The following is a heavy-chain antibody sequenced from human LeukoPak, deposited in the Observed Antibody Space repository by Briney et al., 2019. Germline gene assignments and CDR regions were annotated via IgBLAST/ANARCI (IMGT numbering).Heavy chain of an antibody. CDR2: MYLSGAT. Sequence: PSETLSLTCTVSGDSINSLDLWSWVRQPPGQGLEWIGEMYLSGATHSNPSVKSRVTISIDKSKNQFFLNLSSVTAADTAVYYCAGLVGRYSSGLYYYYFDYWGQGTLVTVSS. CDR1: GDSINSLDL. J-gene: IGHJ4*02. CDR3: AGLVGRYSSGLYYYYFDY. D-gene: IGHD3-22*01. V-gene: IGHV4-4*02.